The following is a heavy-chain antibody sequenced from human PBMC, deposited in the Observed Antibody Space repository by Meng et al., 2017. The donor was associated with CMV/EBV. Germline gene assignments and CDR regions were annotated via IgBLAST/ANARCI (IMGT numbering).Heavy chain of an antibody. Sequence: GESLKISCAASGFTFSSYWMHWVRQAPGKGLVWVSRINSDGSSTSYADSAKGRFTISRDNAKNTLYLQMNSLRAEDTAVYYCARRSVPPMYYDFWSGSGGGFDPWGQGTLVTVSS. J-gene: IGHJ5*02. CDR2: INSDGSST. CDR3: ARRSVPPMYYDFWSGSGGGFDP. D-gene: IGHD3-3*01. V-gene: IGHV3-74*01. CDR1: GFTFSSYW.